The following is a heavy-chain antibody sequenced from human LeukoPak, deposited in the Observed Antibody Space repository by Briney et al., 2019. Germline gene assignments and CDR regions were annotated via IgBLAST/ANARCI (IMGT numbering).Heavy chain of an antibody. J-gene: IGHJ5*02. D-gene: IGHD3-10*01. V-gene: IGHV3-21*01. CDR1: GFTFSSHA. CDR2: INKNGDFM. Sequence: GGALRLSCAASGFTFSSHAMNWVRPAPGKGLEGVSSINKNGDFMKYADAVTGRFTISRDNAKNSLFLQMNSLRAEDTAVYYCARVPGGSGSYLWWFDPWGQGTLVTVSS. CDR3: ARVPGGSGSYLWWFDP.